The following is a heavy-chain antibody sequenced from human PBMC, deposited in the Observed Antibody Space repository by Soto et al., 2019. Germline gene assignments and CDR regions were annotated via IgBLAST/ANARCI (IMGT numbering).Heavy chain of an antibody. CDR1: GGSISSYY. Sequence: SETLSLTCTVSGGSISSYYWSWIRQPPGKGLEWIGYIYYSGSTNYNPSLKSRVTISVDTSKNQFSLKLSSVTAADTAVYYCARALTTVVTPPLYYYYYGMDVWGQGTTVTVSS. J-gene: IGHJ6*02. D-gene: IGHD4-17*01. CDR2: IYYSGST. CDR3: ARALTTVVTPPLYYYYYGMDV. V-gene: IGHV4-59*01.